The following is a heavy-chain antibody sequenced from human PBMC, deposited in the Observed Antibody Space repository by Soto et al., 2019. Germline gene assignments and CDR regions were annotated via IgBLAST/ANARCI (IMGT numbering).Heavy chain of an antibody. CDR3: ATRDVTTSYGMDV. J-gene: IGHJ6*02. V-gene: IGHV3-30*03. Sequence: QVQLVESGGGVVQPGRSLRLSCAASGFTFSSYGMHWVRQAPGKGLEWVAVISYDGSNKYYADSVKGRFTISRVNSKNTLYLQMNSLRAEDTAVYYCATRDVTTSYGMDVWGQGTTVTVSS. CDR2: ISYDGSNK. D-gene: IGHD4-4*01. CDR1: GFTFSSYG.